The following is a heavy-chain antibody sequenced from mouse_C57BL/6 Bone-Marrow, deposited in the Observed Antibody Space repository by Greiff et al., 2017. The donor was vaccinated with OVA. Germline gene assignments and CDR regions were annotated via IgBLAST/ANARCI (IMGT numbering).Heavy chain of an antibody. D-gene: IGHD1-1*01. CDR2: IYWDDDK. V-gene: IGHV8-12*01. Sequence: VKLMESGPGILQSSQTLSLTCSFSGFSLSTSGMGVSWIRQPSGKGLEWLAHIYWDDDKRYNPSLKRRLTISKDTSRNQVFLKITSVDTADTATYYCARRYYGSSYVRDYAMDYWGQGTSVTVSS. CDR3: ARRYYGSSYVRDYAMDY. CDR1: GFSLSTSGMG. J-gene: IGHJ4*01.